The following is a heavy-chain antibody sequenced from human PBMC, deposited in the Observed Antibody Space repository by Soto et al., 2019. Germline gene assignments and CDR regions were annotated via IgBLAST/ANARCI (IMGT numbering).Heavy chain of an antibody. CDR3: ARGPIGDAAMVTNYFDY. CDR2: LSYDGNNK. Sequence: GSLRLSCAASGFTFSNYAIHWVRQAPGKGLEWVAVLSYDGNNKHYADSVKGRFTISRDNSKNTLFLQMNSLRTEDTAVYYCARGPIGDAAMVTNYFDYWGQGTLVTVSS. D-gene: IGHD5-18*01. J-gene: IGHJ4*02. CDR1: GFTFSNYA. V-gene: IGHV3-30-3*01.